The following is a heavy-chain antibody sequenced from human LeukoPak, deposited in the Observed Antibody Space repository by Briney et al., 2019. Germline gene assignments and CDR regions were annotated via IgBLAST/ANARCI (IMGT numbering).Heavy chain of an antibody. D-gene: IGHD1-7*01. V-gene: IGHV3-48*03. CDR1: GFTFSSYE. CDR3: ARDDRNYGLY. CDR2: ISSSGSTI. Sequence: GGTLRLSCAASGFTFSSYEMNWVRQAPGKGLEWVSYISSSGSTIYYADSVKGRFTISRDNAKNSLYLQMNSLRAEDTAVYYCARDDRNYGLYWGQGTLVTVSS. J-gene: IGHJ4*02.